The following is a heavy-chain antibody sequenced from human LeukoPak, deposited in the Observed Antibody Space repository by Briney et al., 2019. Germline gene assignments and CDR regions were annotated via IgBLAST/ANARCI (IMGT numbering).Heavy chain of an antibody. V-gene: IGHV4-39*01. J-gene: IGHJ3*01. D-gene: IGHD3-16*01. Sequence: SETLSLTCTVSGGSISSGSYYWGWIRQPPGKGLEWIGSIYYSGSTYYNPSLKSRVTISLETSRNQFSLRLNSVTAADTAVYFCARDVSNPWGQGTLVTVSS. CDR2: IYYSGST. CDR1: GGSISSGSYY. CDR3: ARDVSNP.